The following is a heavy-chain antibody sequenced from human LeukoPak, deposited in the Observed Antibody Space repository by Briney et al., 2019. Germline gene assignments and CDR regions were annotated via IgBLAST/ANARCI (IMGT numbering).Heavy chain of an antibody. V-gene: IGHV1-69*05. J-gene: IGHJ4*02. Sequence: GASVKVSCKASGGTFSSYAISWVRQAPGQGLEWMGRIIPIFGTANYAQKFQGRVTITTDESTSTAYMELSSLRSEDTAVYYCARGRRPPYSSSWYPAFDYWGQGTLVTVSS. CDR3: ARGRRPPYSSSWYPAFDY. D-gene: IGHD6-13*01. CDR1: GGTFSSYA. CDR2: IIPIFGTA.